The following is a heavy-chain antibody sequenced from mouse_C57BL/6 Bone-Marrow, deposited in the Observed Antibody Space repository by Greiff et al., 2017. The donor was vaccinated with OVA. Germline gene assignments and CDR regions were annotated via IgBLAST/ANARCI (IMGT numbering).Heavy chain of an antibody. CDR1: GYSITSDY. Sequence: EVHLVESGPGLAKPSQTLSLTCSVTGYSITSDYWNWIRKFPGNKLEYMGYISYSGSTYYNPSLKSLISITRDTSKNQYYLQLNSVTTEDTATYYCARRGTTVVATGAMDYWGQGTSVTVSS. J-gene: IGHJ4*01. D-gene: IGHD1-1*01. CDR3: ARRGTTVVATGAMDY. CDR2: ISYSGST. V-gene: IGHV3-8*01.